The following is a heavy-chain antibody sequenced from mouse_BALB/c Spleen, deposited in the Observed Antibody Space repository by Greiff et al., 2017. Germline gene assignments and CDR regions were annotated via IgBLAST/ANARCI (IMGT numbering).Heavy chain of an antibody. CDR1: GYTFTSYW. Sequence: VQLQQSGAELAKPGASVKMSCKASGYTFTSYWMHWVKQRPGQGLEWIGYINPSTGYTEYNQKFKDKATLTADKSSSTAYMQLSSLTSEDSAVYYCASYGSSPWFAYWGQGTLVTVAA. CDR2: INPSTGYT. V-gene: IGHV1-7*01. J-gene: IGHJ3*01. CDR3: ASYGSSPWFAY. D-gene: IGHD1-1*01.